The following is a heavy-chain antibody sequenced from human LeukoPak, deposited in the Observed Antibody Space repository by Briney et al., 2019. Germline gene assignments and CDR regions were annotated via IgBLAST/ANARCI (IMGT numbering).Heavy chain of an antibody. CDR1: GFTFSDYY. Sequence: GGSLRLSCAASGFTFSDYYMSWIRQAPGRGLERVSYISSSGSTIYYADSVKGRFTISRDNAKNSLYLQMNSLRAEDTAVYYCARDSISGRFDYWGQGTLVTVSS. J-gene: IGHJ4*02. D-gene: IGHD3-10*01. CDR2: ISSSGSTI. CDR3: ARDSISGRFDY. V-gene: IGHV3-11*01.